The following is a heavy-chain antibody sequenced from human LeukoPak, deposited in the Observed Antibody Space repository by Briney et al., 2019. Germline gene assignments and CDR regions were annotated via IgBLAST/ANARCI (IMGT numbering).Heavy chain of an antibody. CDR2: IYYSGST. J-gene: IGHJ4*02. CDR3: ARGRCSGGSCYIFDY. V-gene: IGHV4-31*03. D-gene: IGHD2-15*01. CDR1: GGSISSGGYY. Sequence: SETLSLTCTVSGGSISSGGYYWSWIRQHPGKGLEWIGYIYYSGSTYYNPSLKSRVTISVDTSKNQFSLKLSSVTAADTAVYYCARGRCSGGSCYIFDYWGQGTLVTVSS.